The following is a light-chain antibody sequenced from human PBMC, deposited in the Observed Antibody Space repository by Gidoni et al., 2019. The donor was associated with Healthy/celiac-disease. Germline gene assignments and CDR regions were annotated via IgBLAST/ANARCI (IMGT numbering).Light chain of an antibody. V-gene: IGKV1-5*03. CDR2: KAS. Sequence: DIQMTQSPSTLSASVGYRVTITCRASQSINNWLAWYQQKPGKAPKLLIYKASSLESGVPSRFSGSGSGTEFTLTISSLQPDDFATYYCQQYNSYEGTFGQGTKVEIK. CDR3: QQYNSYEGT. J-gene: IGKJ1*01. CDR1: QSINNW.